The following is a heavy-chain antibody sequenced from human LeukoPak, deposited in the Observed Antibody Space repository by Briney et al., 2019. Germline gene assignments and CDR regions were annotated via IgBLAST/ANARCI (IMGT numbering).Heavy chain of an antibody. CDR3: ARRTGTAGGNHSDY. D-gene: IGHD1/OR15-1a*01. J-gene: IGHJ4*02. CDR1: GGSISTSSHY. V-gene: IGHV4-39*01. CDR2: GYYSGST. Sequence: PSETLSLTCTVSGGSISTSSHYWGWIRQPPGKGLEWIGSGYYSGSTHYSPSLKSRVTISVDTSKNQFSLNLSSMTAADTAVYYCARRTGTAGGNHSDYWGQGTLVTVSS.